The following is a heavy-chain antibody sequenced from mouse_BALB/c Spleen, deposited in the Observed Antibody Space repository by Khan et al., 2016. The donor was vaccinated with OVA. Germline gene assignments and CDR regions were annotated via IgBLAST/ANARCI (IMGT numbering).Heavy chain of an antibody. CDR3: VGEDYSHWYFDD. CDR2: ISSGSNTI. CDR1: GFTFSNFG. D-gene: IGHD2-12*01. J-gene: IGHJ1*01. V-gene: IGHV5-17*02. Sequence: EVELVESGGGLVQPGGSRKLSCAASGFTFSNFGMHWVRQAPEKGLEWVAYISSGSNTIHYADTVKGRFTISRDNPKNTLFLQMTSLRSEDTAMNSCVGEDYSHWYFDDWGAGTTVTVSS.